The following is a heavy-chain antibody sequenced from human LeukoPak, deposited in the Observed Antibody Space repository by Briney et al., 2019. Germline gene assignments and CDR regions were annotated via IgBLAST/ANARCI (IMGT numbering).Heavy chain of an antibody. CDR2: MNPNSGNT. Sequence: ASVTVSFTSSVYTFTSYDINWVRQATGQGLEWMGWMNPNSGNTGYAQKFQGRVTITRNTSISTAYMELSSLRSEDTAVYYCARGRCSGGSCYERRLFDYWGQGTLVTVSS. V-gene: IGHV1-8*03. CDR3: ARGRCSGGSCYERRLFDY. CDR1: VYTFTSYD. J-gene: IGHJ4*02. D-gene: IGHD2-15*01.